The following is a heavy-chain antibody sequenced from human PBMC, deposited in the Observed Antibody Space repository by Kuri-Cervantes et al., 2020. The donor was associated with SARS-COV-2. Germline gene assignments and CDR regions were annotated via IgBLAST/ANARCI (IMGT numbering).Heavy chain of an antibody. V-gene: IGHV3-23*01. CDR2: ISGSGDNT. J-gene: IGHJ4*02. Sequence: LSLTCAASGFTFSSSAMSWVRQAPGKGLEWVSDISGSGDNTYYADSVKGRFTISRDNSKNTLYLQMNSLRAEDTAVYYCARYCSSVSCYSLRAILDYWGPGTLVTVSS. CDR3: ARYCSSVSCYSLRAILDY. CDR1: GFTFSSSA. D-gene: IGHD2-2*02.